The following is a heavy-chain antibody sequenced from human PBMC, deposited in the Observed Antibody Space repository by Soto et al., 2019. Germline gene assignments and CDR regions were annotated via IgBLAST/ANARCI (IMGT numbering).Heavy chain of an antibody. V-gene: IGHV1-46*01. CDR2: INPSGGST. Sequence: ASVKVSCKASGYTFTSYYMHWVRQAPGQGLVWMGIINPSGGSTSYAQKFQGRVTMTRDTSTSTVYMELSSLRSEDTAVYYCARDLLPYSSSWYWFDPWGQGTLVTVSS. CDR3: ARDLLPYSSSWYWFDP. CDR1: GYTFTSYY. D-gene: IGHD6-13*01. J-gene: IGHJ5*02.